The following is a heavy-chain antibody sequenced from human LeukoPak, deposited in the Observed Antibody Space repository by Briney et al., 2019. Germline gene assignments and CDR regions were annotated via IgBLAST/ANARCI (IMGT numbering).Heavy chain of an antibody. CDR2: ISGSGGST. CDR3: AKNSGSYYPGYLQH. Sequence: GGSLRLSCAASGFTFSSYAMSWLRQAPGKGLEWVSAISGSGGSTYYADSVKGRFTISRDNSKNTLYLQMNSLRAEDTAVYYCAKNSGSYYPGYLQHWGQGTLVTVSS. D-gene: IGHD1-26*01. J-gene: IGHJ1*01. V-gene: IGHV3-23*01. CDR1: GFTFSSYA.